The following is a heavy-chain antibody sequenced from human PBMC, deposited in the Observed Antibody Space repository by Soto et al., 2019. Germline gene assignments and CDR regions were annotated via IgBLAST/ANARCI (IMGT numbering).Heavy chain of an antibody. CDR2: INAGSGNK. V-gene: IGHV1-3*01. D-gene: IGHD3-3*02. CDR1: GYTFSAYT. CDR3: ARDTETLGPRANDALDI. J-gene: IGHJ3*02. Sequence: QAQLVQSGAEMKKPGASVKVSCKATGYTFSAYTMNWVRQAPGQSLEWMGWINAGSGNKKYSQNFQGRVSITRDTSASTVYMELIGLTSEDTAVYYCARDTETLGPRANDALDIWGQGTMVTVSS.